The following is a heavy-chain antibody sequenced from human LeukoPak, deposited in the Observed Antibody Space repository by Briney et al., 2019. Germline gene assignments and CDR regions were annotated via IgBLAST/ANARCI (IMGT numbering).Heavy chain of an antibody. V-gene: IGHV4-39*07. CDR3: ARAPLSGTYYTDAFDI. D-gene: IGHD1-26*01. CDR2: IYYSGST. J-gene: IGHJ3*02. CDR1: GGSISSSSYH. Sequence: SETLSLTCTVSGGSISSSSYHWGWIRQPPGKGLEWIGSIYYSGSTYYNPSLKSRVTISVDTSKNQFSLTLTSVTAADTAVYFCARAPLSGTYYTDAFDIWGQGTMVTVSS.